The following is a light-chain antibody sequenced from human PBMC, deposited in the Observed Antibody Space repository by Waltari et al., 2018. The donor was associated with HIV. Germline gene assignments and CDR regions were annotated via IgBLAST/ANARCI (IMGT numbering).Light chain of an antibody. J-gene: IGKJ2*01. V-gene: IGKV1-33*01. CDR3: QQYDTVPPT. CDR1: QDIKNY. CDR2: DAS. Sequence: MTQSPSSLSASVGDRVTITCQASQDIKNYLNWYQQKPNRAPKLLIYDASNLGTGVPSRFTGSGSGTDFTLTVTSLQHEDIATYYCQQYDTVPPTFGQGTKLEI.